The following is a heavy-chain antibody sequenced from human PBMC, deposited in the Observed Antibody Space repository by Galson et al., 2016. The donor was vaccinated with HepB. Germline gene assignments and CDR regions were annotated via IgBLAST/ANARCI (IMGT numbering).Heavy chain of an antibody. CDR2: TYYRTKWYN. V-gene: IGHV6-1*01. Sequence: CAISGDSVSSNSASWNWIRQSPSRGLEWLGRTYYRTKWYNEYAVSVNSRITINPDTSNNQFSLQLKSVTPEDTAVYYCSRGSYFDQSGQGTLVTVSS. J-gene: IGHJ4*02. D-gene: IGHD3-10*01. CDR3: SRGSYFDQ. CDR1: GDSVSSNSAS.